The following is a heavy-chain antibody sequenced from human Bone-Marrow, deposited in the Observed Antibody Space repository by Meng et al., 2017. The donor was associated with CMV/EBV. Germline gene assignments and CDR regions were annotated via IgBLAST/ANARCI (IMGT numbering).Heavy chain of an antibody. CDR3: ARGWLQLRALDY. V-gene: IGHV1-2*02. J-gene: IGHJ4*02. Sequence: ASVKVSCKASGYTFIDYYIHWVRQAPGQGLEWLGWIHPNTGGTNYAQKFQGRVTMTRDTSISTAYMELSRLRSDDTAVYYCARGWLQLRALDYWGQGTLVTVSS. CDR1: GYTFIDYY. D-gene: IGHD5-24*01. CDR2: IHPNTGGT.